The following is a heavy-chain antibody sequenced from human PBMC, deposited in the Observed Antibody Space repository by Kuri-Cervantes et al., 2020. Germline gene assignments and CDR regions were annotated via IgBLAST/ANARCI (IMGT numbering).Heavy chain of an antibody. V-gene: IGHV3-30*02. CDR2: IRYDGSNK. D-gene: IGHD5-18*01. CDR1: GFTFSSYS. CDR3: AKDTGEVDTAEIQPDY. Sequence: GESLKISCAASGFTFSSYSMNWVRQAPGKGLEWVAVIRYDGSNKYYADSVKGRFTISRDNSKNTLYLQMNSLRAEDTAVYYCAKDTGEVDTAEIQPDYWGQGTLVTVSS. J-gene: IGHJ4*02.